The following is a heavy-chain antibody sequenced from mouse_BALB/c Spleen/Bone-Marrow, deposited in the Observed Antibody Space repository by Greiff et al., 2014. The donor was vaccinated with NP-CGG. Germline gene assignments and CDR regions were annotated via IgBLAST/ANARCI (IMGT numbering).Heavy chain of an antibody. D-gene: IGHD2-1*01. V-gene: IGHV5-15*02. CDR2: ISNLAYSI. CDR3: ARETTRGAMDY. CDR1: GFTFSDYG. J-gene: IGHJ4*01. Sequence: EVQLQESGGALVQPGGSRKLSCAASGFTFSDYGMAWVRQAPGKGPEWVAFISNLAYSIYYTDTVTGRFTISSENAKNTLYLEMSSLRSEDTAMYYCARETTRGAMDYWGQGTSVTVSS.